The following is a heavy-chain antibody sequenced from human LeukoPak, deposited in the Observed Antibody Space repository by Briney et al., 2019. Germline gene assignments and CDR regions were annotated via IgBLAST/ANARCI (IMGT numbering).Heavy chain of an antibody. CDR2: IYYSGST. CDR1: GGSISSYY. J-gene: IGHJ6*02. V-gene: IGHV4-59*01. Sequence: SETLSLTCTVSGGSISSYYWSWIRQPPGKGLEWIGYIYYSGSTNYNPSLKSRVTISVDTSRNQFSLKLSYVTAGDTAVYYCARADYYYYGMDVWGQGTTVSVSS. CDR3: ARADYYYYGMDV.